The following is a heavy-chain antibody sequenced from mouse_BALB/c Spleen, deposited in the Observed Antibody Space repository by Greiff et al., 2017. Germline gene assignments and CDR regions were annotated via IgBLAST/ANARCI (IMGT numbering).Heavy chain of an antibody. CDR1: GFNIKDTY. V-gene: IGHV14-3*02. Sequence: VQLQQSGAELVKPGASVKLSCTASGFNIKDTYMHWVKQRPEQGLEWIGRIDPANGNTKYDPKFPGKATITADTSSNTAYLQLSSLTSEDTAVYYCARGATVDYWGQGTTLTVSA. CDR3: ARGATVDY. D-gene: IGHD1-1*01. J-gene: IGHJ2*01. CDR2: IDPANGNT.